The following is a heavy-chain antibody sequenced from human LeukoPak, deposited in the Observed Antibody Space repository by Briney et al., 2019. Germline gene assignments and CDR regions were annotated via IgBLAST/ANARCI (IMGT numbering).Heavy chain of an antibody. D-gene: IGHD3-22*01. Sequence: SETLSLTCTVSGGSISSYYWSWIRQPPGKGLEWIGYIYYSGSTNYNPSLKSRVTISVDTSKNQFSLKLSSVTAADTAVYYCARGQGPSYYDSSGYRNWFDPWGQGTLVTVSS. V-gene: IGHV4-59*01. J-gene: IGHJ5*02. CDR3: ARGQGPSYYDSSGYRNWFDP. CDR2: IYYSGST. CDR1: GGSISSYY.